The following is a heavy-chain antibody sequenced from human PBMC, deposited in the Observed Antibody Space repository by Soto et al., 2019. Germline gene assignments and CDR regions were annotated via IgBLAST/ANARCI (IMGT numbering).Heavy chain of an antibody. V-gene: IGHV3-23*01. J-gene: IGHJ4*02. CDR3: AKLTGSKSFDY. CDR2: ISNSGGST. Sequence: EVQLLESGGGLVQPGGSLRLSCAASGFTFSSYAMNWVRQAPGKGLEWVSTISNSGGSTYYADSVKGRFTISRDNSKNTLYLQMNSLRAEDTAIYYCAKLTGSKSFDYWGQGTLVAVSS. CDR1: GFTFSSYA. D-gene: IGHD3-10*01.